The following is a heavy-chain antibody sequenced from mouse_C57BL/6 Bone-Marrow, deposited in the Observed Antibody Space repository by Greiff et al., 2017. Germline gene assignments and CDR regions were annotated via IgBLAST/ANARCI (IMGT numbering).Heavy chain of an antibody. CDR3: ASGGYYDGSWFAY. J-gene: IGHJ3*01. CDR2: IHPNSGST. V-gene: IGHV1-64*01. D-gene: IGHD1-1*01. Sequence: QVQLQQPGAELVKPGASVKLSCKASGYTFTSYWMHWVKQRPGQGLEWIGMIHPNSGSTNYNEKFKSKATLTVDKSSSTAYMQLSSLTSEDSAVYYCASGGYYDGSWFAYWDQGTLVTVSA. CDR1: GYTFTSYW.